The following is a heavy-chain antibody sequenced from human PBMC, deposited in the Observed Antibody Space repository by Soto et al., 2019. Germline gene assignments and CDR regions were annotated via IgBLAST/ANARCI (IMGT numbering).Heavy chain of an antibody. J-gene: IGHJ6*02. D-gene: IGHD6-13*01. CDR2: ISYDGSNK. CDR1: GFTFSSYA. V-gene: IGHV3-30-3*01. CDR3: ASAGMGQQLVHVYYYXMDF. Sequence: PGGSLRLSCAASGFTFSSYAMHWVRQAPGKGLEGVAVISYDGSNKYYADSVKGRFTISRDNSKNTLYLQMNSLRAEDTAVYYSASAGMGQQLVHVYYYXMDFWGQGTTVTVSS.